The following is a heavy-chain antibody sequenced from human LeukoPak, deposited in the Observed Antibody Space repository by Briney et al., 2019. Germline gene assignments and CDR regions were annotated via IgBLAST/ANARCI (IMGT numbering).Heavy chain of an antibody. CDR2: IYYSGST. V-gene: IGHV4-59*01. Sequence: PSETLSLTCTVSGGSISSYYWSWIRQPPGKGLEGIGYIYYSGSTNYNPSLKSRVTISVDTSKNQFSLKLSSVTAADTAVYYCARGSSYGYYDSSGGYWFDPWGQGTLVTVSS. J-gene: IGHJ5*02. CDR1: GGSISSYY. D-gene: IGHD3-22*01. CDR3: ARGSSYGYYDSSGGYWFDP.